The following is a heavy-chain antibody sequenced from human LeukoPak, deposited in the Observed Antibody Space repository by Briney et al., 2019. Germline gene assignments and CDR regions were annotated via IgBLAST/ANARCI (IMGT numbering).Heavy chain of an antibody. CDR2: INHSGST. V-gene: IGHV4-34*01. Sequence: AETLSLTCAVYGGSFSGYYWSWIRQPPGKGLEWIGEINHSGSTNYNPSLKSRVTISVDTSKNQFSLKLSSVTAADTAVYYCARSHGVLLWFGELLQSYYFDYWGQGTLVTVSS. CDR1: GGSFSGYY. CDR3: ARSHGVLLWFGELLQSYYFDY. D-gene: IGHD3-10*01. J-gene: IGHJ4*02.